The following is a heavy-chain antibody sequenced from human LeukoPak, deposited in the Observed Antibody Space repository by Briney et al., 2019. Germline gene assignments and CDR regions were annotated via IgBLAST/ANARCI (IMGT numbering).Heavy chain of an antibody. J-gene: IGHJ4*02. CDR1: GYTFTSYG. V-gene: IGHV7-4-1*02. CDR2: IDTNTGNP. CDR3: ARLTWDVVGVPGGHY. D-gene: IGHD2-2*01. Sequence: GASVKVSCKASGYTFTSYGLNWVRQAPGQGLEWIGWIDTNTGNPTYAQDFTGRFVFSLDTSVSTAYLQISSLEAEDTAVYYCARLTWDVVGVPGGHYWGQGTLVIASS.